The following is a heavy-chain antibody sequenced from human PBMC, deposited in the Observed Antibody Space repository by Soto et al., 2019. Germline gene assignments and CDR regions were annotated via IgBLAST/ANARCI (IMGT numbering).Heavy chain of an antibody. J-gene: IGHJ6*02. CDR1: GFTFSSYD. Sequence: QVQLVQSGGGVVQPGRSLRLSCATSGFTFSSYDMQWVRHAPGKGLEWVALISYEGLNTYYADSVRGRFIISRDNSKNILYLQMHSLRPDDTAVYYCATLIYPLDSSGLDVWGQGATVIVSS. CDR2: ISYEGLNT. V-gene: IGHV3-30*03. CDR3: ATLIYPLDSSGLDV.